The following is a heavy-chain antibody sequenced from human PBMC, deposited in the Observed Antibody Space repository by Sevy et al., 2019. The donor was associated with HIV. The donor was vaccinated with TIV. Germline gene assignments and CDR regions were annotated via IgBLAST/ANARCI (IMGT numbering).Heavy chain of an antibody. CDR1: GFTFGDYA. CDR3: TRPLATADTPEYFFDY. Sequence: ALRLSCTSSGFTFGDYAMSWFRQAPGKGLEWVAFIRRNSHEPYGGTTEYAASVKGRFTISRDDSKSIAYLQMNSLKTEDTAVYYCTRPLATADTPEYFFDYWGQGILVTVPS. V-gene: IGHV3-49*03. D-gene: IGHD5-12*01. CDR2: IRRNSHEPYGGTT. J-gene: IGHJ4*02.